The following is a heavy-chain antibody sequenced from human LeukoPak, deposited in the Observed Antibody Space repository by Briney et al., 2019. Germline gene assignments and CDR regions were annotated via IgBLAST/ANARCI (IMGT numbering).Heavy chain of an antibody. V-gene: IGHV4-61*01. CDR2: MYYSGST. CDR1: GGSFSSGSYY. D-gene: IGHD5-24*01. Sequence: PSETLSLTCTVSGGSFSSGSYYWSWIRQPPGKGLEWIGYMYYSGSTNYNPSLKSRVTISGDTSKNQFSLKLTSVTAADTAVYYCARGGDGYSQRLDSWGQGTLVTVSS. CDR3: ARGGDGYSQRLDS. J-gene: IGHJ4*02.